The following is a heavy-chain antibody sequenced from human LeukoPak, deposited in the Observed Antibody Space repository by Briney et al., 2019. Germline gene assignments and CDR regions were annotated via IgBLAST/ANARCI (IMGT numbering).Heavy chain of an antibody. V-gene: IGHV1-69*04. CDR1: GGTFSSYA. CDR2: IIPILGIA. Sequence: SVKVSCKASGGTFSSYAISWVRQAPGQGLEWMGRIIPILGIANYAQKFQGRVTITADKSTSTAYMELSSLRSEDTAVYYCARGPRDFDWLTPGYWGQGTLVTVSS. CDR3: ARGPRDFDWLTPGY. D-gene: IGHD3-9*01. J-gene: IGHJ4*02.